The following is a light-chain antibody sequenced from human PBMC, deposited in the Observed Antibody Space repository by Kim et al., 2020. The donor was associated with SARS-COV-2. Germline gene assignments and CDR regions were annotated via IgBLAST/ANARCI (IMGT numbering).Light chain of an antibody. V-gene: IGLV3-19*01. J-gene: IGLJ2*01. Sequence: VALGQTVRLTCQGDSLRSYYATWYQQKPGQAPIVVIYGKNNRPSGIPARFSGSSSGNTASLTITGTQAGDEADYYCNSRDSNDNVVFGGGTKLTVL. CDR2: GKN. CDR1: SLRSYY. CDR3: NSRDSNDNVV.